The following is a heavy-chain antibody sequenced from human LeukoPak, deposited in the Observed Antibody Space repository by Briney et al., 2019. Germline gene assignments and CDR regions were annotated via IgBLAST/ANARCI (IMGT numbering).Heavy chain of an antibody. D-gene: IGHD3-22*01. J-gene: IGHJ5*02. CDR1: GYTFTNYV. CDR2: SRAYKGNT. V-gene: IGHV1-18*01. CDR3: ARLNNVGYYDSSGYYT. Sequence: ASVKVSCKASGYTFTNYVVSWVRQAPGQGLEWMGWSRAYKGNTNNAKKVQDRVTMTTDTSTSTAYMELRSLRSDDTAVYYCARLNNVGYYDSSGYYTWGQGTLVTVSS.